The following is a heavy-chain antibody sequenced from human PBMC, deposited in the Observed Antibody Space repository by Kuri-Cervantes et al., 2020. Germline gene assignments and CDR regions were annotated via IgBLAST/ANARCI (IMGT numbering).Heavy chain of an antibody. D-gene: IGHD6-13*01. J-gene: IGHJ6*03. CDR3: AKVAAAGNYYYYYMDV. CDR2: INPSGGST. Sequence: ASVKVSCKASGYTFTSYYMHWVRQAPGQGLEWMGIINPSGGSTSYAQKFQGRVTMTRDTSTSKVYMELSSLRSEDTAVYYCAKVAAAGNYYYYYMDVWGKGTTVTVSS. V-gene: IGHV1-46*01. CDR1: GYTFTSYY.